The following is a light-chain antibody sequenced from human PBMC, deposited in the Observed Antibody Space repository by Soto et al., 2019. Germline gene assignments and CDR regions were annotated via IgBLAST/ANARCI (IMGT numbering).Light chain of an antibody. Sequence: EIVLTQSPGTLSLSPGERATLSCRASQSVSSSYLAWYQQKPGQAPRLLIYGASSRATGIPGRFSGSGSGTNFTLTTSRLVPEDFAVYYCQQYCSSPQNTFGPGTKLEIK. CDR3: QQYCSSPQNT. J-gene: IGKJ2*01. CDR2: GAS. CDR1: QSVSSSY. V-gene: IGKV3-20*01.